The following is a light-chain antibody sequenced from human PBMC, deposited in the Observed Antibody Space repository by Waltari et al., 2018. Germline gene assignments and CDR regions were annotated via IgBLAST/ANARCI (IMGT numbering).Light chain of an antibody. Sequence: QSALTQPASVSGSPGQSITISCTGASSDIGAYNYVSWFQQHPGKAPKLMIYEVSNRPSGCSNRFSGSKSGNTASLTISGLQTEDEADYYCSSYTTSITWVFGGGTKLTVL. CDR3: SSYTTSITWV. CDR2: EVS. J-gene: IGLJ3*02. CDR1: SSDIGAYNY. V-gene: IGLV2-14*01.